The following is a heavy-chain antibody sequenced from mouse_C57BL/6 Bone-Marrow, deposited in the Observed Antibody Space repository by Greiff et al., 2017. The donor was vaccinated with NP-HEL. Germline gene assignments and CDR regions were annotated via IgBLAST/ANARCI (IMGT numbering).Heavy chain of an antibody. V-gene: IGHV5-12*01. D-gene: IGHD2-12*01. CDR3: ARHTRVDY. J-gene: IGHJ4*01. Sequence: EVKLVESGGGLVQPGGSLKLSCAASGFTFSDYYMYWVRQTPEKRLEWVAYISNGGGSTYYPDTVKGRFTISRDNAKNTLYLQMSRLKSEDTAMYYCARHTRVDYWGQGTSVTVSS. CDR1: GFTFSDYY. CDR2: ISNGGGST.